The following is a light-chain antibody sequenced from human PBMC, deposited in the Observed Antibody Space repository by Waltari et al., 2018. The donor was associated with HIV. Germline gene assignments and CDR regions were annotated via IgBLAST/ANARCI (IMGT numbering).Light chain of an antibody. J-gene: IGKJ1*01. CDR1: QNVGAF. Sequence: DIRLTQSTSTLSASAGDRGAITCRAGQNVGAFLAGYQQKPGNPPKLLIFQASILEGGVPSRFSGSVSGSDFTLTINGLQSDDFATYYCHQYASFSGTFGQGTKVEL. CDR3: HQYASFSGT. CDR2: QAS. V-gene: IGKV1-5*03.